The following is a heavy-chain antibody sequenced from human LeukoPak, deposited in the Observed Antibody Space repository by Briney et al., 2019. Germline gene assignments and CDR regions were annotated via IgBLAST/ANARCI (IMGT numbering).Heavy chain of an antibody. Sequence: GGSLRLSCAASGFTFSSYGMHWVRQAPGKGLEWVAVIWYDGSNKYYADSVKGRFTISRDNSKNTLYLQMNSLRAEDTAVYYCARDQDGVTSRYNWFVPWGQGTLVTVSS. CDR1: GFTFSSYG. CDR3: ARDQDGVTSRYNWFVP. D-gene: IGHD2-21*02. CDR2: IWYDGSNK. J-gene: IGHJ5*02. V-gene: IGHV3-33*01.